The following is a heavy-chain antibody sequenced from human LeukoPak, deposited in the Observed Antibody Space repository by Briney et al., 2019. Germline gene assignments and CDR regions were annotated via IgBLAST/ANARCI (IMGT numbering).Heavy chain of an antibody. CDR1: GLTFSSYG. J-gene: IGHJ4*02. CDR3: ARDHGIHFYGAGSFYFDY. D-gene: IGHD3-10*01. V-gene: IGHV3-33*01. CDR2: IWYDGGNK. Sequence: GGSLRLSCAASGLTFSSYGMHWVRQAPGKGLEWVAVIWYDGGNKYYADSVKGRFTISRDNSKNTLYLQMNSLRAEDTAVYYCARDHGIHFYGAGSFYFDYWGQGTLVTVSS.